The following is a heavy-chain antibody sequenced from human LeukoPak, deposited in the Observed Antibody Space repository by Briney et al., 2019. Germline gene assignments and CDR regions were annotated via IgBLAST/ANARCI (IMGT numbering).Heavy chain of an antibody. J-gene: IGHJ4*02. CDR3: ATATVTMRTFDY. Sequence: SVKVSCKASGGTFSSYAISWVRQAPGQGLEWMGGIIPIFGTANYAQKFQGRVTITADKSTSTAYMELSSLRSEDTAVYYCATATVTMRTFDYCGQGTLVTVSS. D-gene: IGHD4-17*01. CDR1: GGTFSSYA. CDR2: IIPIFGTA. V-gene: IGHV1-69*06.